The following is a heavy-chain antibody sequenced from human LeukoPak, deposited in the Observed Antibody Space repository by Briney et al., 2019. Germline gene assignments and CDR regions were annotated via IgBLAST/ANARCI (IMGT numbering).Heavy chain of an antibody. CDR3: ARGRALRYSSGWYFNY. CDR1: GGSISSSSYY. J-gene: IGHJ4*02. D-gene: IGHD6-19*01. CDR2: INHSGST. V-gene: IGHV4-39*07. Sequence: SETLSLTCTGSGGSISSSSYYWGWIRQPPGKGLEWIGEINHSGSTNYNPSLKSRVTISVDTSKNQFSLKLSSVTAADTAVYYCARGRALRYSSGWYFNYWGQGTLVTVSS.